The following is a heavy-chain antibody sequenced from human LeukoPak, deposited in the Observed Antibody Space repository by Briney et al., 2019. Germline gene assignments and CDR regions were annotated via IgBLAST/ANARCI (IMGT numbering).Heavy chain of an antibody. J-gene: IGHJ4*02. V-gene: IGHV4-34*01. D-gene: IGHD5-12*01. CDR1: GGSFSGYY. Sequence: SETLSLTCAVYGGSFSGYYWSWIRQPPGKGLEWLGEINHSGSTNYNPSLKSRVTILVDTSKNQFSLKLSSVTAADTAVYYCAREVVDIVATTLSYFDYWGQGTLVTVSS. CDR3: AREVVDIVATTLSYFDY. CDR2: INHSGST.